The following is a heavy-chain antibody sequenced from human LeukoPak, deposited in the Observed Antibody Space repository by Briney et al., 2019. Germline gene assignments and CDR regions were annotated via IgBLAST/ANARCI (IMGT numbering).Heavy chain of an antibody. CDR1: GFTFSSYG. J-gene: IGHJ3*02. V-gene: IGHV3-33*01. CDR3: ARQMYYDSSGYYFQHAFDI. CDR2: IWYDGSNK. D-gene: IGHD3-22*01. Sequence: GGSLTLSCAASGFTFSSYGMHWVRQAPGKGLEWVAVIWYDGSNKYYADSVKGRFTISRDNSKNTLYMRMNSLRAEDTAVYYCARQMYYDSSGYYFQHAFDIWGQVTMFTVSS.